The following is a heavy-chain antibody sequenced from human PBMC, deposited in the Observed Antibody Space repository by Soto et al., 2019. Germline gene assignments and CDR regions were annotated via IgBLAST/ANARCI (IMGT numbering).Heavy chain of an antibody. D-gene: IGHD1-26*01. V-gene: IGHV3-15*07. CDR2: IKGKTDGGAT. J-gene: IGHJ4*02. CDR1: GVSFSNAW. CDR3: ITGAKSYGIFDY. Sequence: EVELVESGGGLVEPGGSLTLSCAASGVSFSNAWLNWVRQVPGKGLEWVGRIKGKTDGGATDYAAPVEGRFTISRDDSKKERPLQMNSLKTEDTAVYYCITGAKSYGIFDYWGQGTLVTVSS.